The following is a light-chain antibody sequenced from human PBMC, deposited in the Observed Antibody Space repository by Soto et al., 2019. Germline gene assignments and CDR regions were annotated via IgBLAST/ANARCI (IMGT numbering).Light chain of an antibody. CDR3: QQYGNSPWT. CDR2: GAS. J-gene: IGKJ1*01. CDR1: QSVSSSY. V-gene: IGKV3-20*01. Sequence: EIVLTQSPGTLSLSPGERATLSCRASQSVSSSYLAWYQQKPGQAPWLLIYGASSRATGIPDRFSGSGSGTDFTLTISRLEPEDFAVYYCQQYGNSPWTFGQGTKVEIK.